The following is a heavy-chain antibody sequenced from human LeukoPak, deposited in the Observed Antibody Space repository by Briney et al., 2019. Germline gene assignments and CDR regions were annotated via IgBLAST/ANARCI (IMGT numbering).Heavy chain of an antibody. CDR2: ISNDGKTQ. CDR3: ARDKTGGWYATFDY. CDR1: GFTFSGEA. J-gene: IGHJ4*02. V-gene: IGHV3-30*04. Sequence: PGGSLRLSCVASGFTFSGEAMHWVRQTPSKGLEWVAVISNDGKTQQYADSVKGRFTISRDNSNNRLFLQMNSLRPEDTAIYYCARDKTGGWYATFDYWGQGTLVTVSS. D-gene: IGHD6-19*01.